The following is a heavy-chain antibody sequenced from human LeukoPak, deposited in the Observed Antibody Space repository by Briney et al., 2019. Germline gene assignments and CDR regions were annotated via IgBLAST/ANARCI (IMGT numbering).Heavy chain of an antibody. Sequence: PSETLSLTCTVSGGSISSSYWSWIRQPPGKGLEWIGYIYYSGSTNYNPSFRSRVAISVDTSKNQFSLKLSSVTAADTAVYYCATWGIAVAGTFDYWGQGTLVTVST. D-gene: IGHD6-19*01. CDR1: GGSISSSY. CDR2: IYYSGST. CDR3: ATWGIAVAGTFDY. J-gene: IGHJ4*02. V-gene: IGHV4-59*08.